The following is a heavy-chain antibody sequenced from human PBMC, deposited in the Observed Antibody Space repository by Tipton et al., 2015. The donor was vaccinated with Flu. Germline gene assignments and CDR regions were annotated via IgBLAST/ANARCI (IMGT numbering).Heavy chain of an antibody. CDR2: IYDSGST. CDR1: GGSISSYY. CDR3: ARGARRDGYKRANLGRFLFDI. V-gene: IGHV4-59*12. J-gene: IGHJ3*02. D-gene: IGHD5-24*01. Sequence: TLSLTCTVSGGSISSYYWSWIRQSPGKGLEWIGYIYDSGSTDYNPSLKSRVNISVDTSKNQFSLKLSSVTAADTAVYFCARGARRDGYKRANLGRFLFDIWGQGTVVTVSS.